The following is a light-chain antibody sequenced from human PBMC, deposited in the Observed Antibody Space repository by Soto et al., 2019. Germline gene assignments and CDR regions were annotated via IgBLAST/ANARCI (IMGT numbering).Light chain of an antibody. CDR3: CSYAVS. V-gene: IGLV2-23*01. CDR1: SSDVGSYNL. J-gene: IGLJ2*01. CDR2: EGS. Sequence: QSVLTQPASVSGSPGQSITISCTGTSSDVGSYNLVSWYQQQPGKAPKLMIYEGSKRPSGVSNRFSGSKSGNTASLTISGLQAEDEADYSCCSYAVSLGGATKLTVL.